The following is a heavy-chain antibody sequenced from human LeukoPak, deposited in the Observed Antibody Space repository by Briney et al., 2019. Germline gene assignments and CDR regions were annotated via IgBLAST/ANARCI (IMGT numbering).Heavy chain of an antibody. V-gene: IGHV3-21*01. CDR3: ARDVYGDYANDY. CDR2: NTGSGSDI. Sequence: GGSLRLSCAASGFTFSSYAMSWVRQAPGEGLEWVSSNTGSGSDIYYADSVKGRFTISRDNAKNSLYLQMNSLRAEDTAVYYCARDVYGDYANDYWGQGTLVTVSS. D-gene: IGHD4-17*01. J-gene: IGHJ4*02. CDR1: GFTFSSYA.